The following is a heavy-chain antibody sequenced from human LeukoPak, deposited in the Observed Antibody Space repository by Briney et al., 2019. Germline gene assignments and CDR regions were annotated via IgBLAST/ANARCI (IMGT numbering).Heavy chain of an antibody. CDR2: IKSKTDGGTT. D-gene: IGHD3-22*01. CDR3: TTEYYYDSSGYYYKGY. Sequence: GGSLRLSCAASGFTFSNAWLIWVRQAPGKGLEWVGRIKSKTDGGTTDYAAPMKGRFTISRDDSKNTLYLQMNSLKTEDTAVYYCTTEYYYDSSGYYYKGYWGQGTLVTVSS. V-gene: IGHV3-15*01. J-gene: IGHJ4*02. CDR1: GFTFSNAW.